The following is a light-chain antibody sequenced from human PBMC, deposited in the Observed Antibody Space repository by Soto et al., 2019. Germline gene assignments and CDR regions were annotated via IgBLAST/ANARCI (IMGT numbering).Light chain of an antibody. CDR3: QVWDSSSDRLVV. Sequence: SYELTQPPSVSVAPGQTTRIPCGGSYNGSKPVHWYQQKPGQAPVLVVFDNNDRASGIPERLSGSNSGNTATLTISRFEAGDEDDYYCQVWDSSSDRLVVFGGGTQLTVL. CDR1: YNGSKP. V-gene: IGLV3-21*02. J-gene: IGLJ2*01. CDR2: DNN.